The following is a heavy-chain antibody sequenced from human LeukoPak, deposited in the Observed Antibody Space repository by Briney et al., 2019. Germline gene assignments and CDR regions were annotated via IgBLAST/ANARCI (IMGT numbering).Heavy chain of an antibody. Sequence: PSETLSLTCAVYGGSFSGYYWSWIRQPPGKGLEWIGEINHSGSTNHNPSLKSRVTISVDTSKNQFSLKLSSVTAADTAVYYCARGRAVAGIDYWGQGTLVTVSS. D-gene: IGHD6-19*01. CDR1: GGSFSGYY. CDR3: ARGRAVAGIDY. V-gene: IGHV4-34*01. J-gene: IGHJ4*02. CDR2: INHSGST.